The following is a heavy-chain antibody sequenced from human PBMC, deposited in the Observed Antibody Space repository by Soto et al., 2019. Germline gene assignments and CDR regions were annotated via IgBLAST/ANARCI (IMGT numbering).Heavy chain of an antibody. J-gene: IGHJ4*02. V-gene: IGHV3-53*01. D-gene: IGHD3-10*01. CDR3: ANDGRGSGSHYNSFGY. CDR2: IYSTGTT. Sequence: EVQLVESGGDLIQPGGSLKLSCAASGFTVGNNYMSWVRQAPGKGLEWVSLIYSTGTTKYADSVKGRFTVSRDNAKNTLYLQMNSLRAEDTAVYYCANDGRGSGSHYNSFGYWGQGTLVTVSS. CDR1: GFTVGNNY.